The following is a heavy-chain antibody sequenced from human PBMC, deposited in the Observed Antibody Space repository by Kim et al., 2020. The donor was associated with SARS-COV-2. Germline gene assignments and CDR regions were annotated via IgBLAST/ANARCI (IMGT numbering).Heavy chain of an antibody. CDR3: ARVVILTGYYPHYYFDY. J-gene: IGHJ4*02. D-gene: IGHD3-9*01. CDR2: IYYSGST. Sequence: SETLSLTCTVSGGSISSYYWSWIRQPPGKGLEWIGYIYYSGSTNYNPYLKSRVTISVDTSKNQFSLKLSSVTAADTAVYYCARVVILTGYYPHYYFDYWGQGTLVTVSS. CDR1: GGSISSYY. V-gene: IGHV4-59*01.